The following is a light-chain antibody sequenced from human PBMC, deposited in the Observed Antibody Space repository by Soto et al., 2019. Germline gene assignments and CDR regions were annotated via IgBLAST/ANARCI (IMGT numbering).Light chain of an antibody. Sequence: EIVLTQSPATLSLSPGERATLSCRASQSLSNYIAWYQQQPGQAPRLLIYAVSNRATGIPARFSGSGSGTDFTLTIISLVPEDFAIYYCQQRSNWLYTFGQGTKLEIK. J-gene: IGKJ2*01. V-gene: IGKV3-11*01. CDR1: QSLSNY. CDR2: AVS. CDR3: QQRSNWLYT.